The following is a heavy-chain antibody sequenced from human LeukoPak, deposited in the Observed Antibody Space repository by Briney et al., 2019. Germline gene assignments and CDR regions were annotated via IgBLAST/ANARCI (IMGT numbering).Heavy chain of an antibody. Sequence: GGSLRLSCAASGFTFSSYDMHWIRQATGKGLAWVSAIGTAGDPYYPGSVKGRFTISRENAKNSLYLQMNSLRAGDTAVYYCARGGSYYYYGMDVWGKGTTVTVSS. CDR3: ARGGSYYYYGMDV. V-gene: IGHV3-13*05. J-gene: IGHJ6*04. CDR1: GFTFSSYD. CDR2: IGTAGDP.